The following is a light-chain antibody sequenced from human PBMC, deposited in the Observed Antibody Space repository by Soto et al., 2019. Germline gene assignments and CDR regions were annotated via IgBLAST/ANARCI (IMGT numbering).Light chain of an antibody. CDR2: GAS. CDR3: QQYGVSPT. Sequence: EIVMTQSPATLSVSPGERATLSCRASQSVSNNYLAWYQQKPGQAPRLLIYGASNRATGIPDRFSGSGSGTDFTLTISRLEPEDSAVYYCQQYGVSPTFGGGTKVDIK. V-gene: IGKV3-20*01. CDR1: QSVSNNY. J-gene: IGKJ4*01.